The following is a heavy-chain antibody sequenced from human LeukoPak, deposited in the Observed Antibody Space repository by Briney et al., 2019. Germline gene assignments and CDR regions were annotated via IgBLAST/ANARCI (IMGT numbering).Heavy chain of an antibody. D-gene: IGHD1-1*01. CDR2: INSDGSST. V-gene: IGHV3-74*01. CDR3: AREGTGTLTYYMDV. Sequence: GGSLRLSCAASGFTFSSYWMHWVRQAPGKGLVWVSRINSDGSSTSYADSVKGRFTTSRDNAKNTLYLQMNSLRAEDTAVYYCAREGTGTLTYYMDVWGKGTTVTVSS. J-gene: IGHJ6*03. CDR1: GFTFSSYW.